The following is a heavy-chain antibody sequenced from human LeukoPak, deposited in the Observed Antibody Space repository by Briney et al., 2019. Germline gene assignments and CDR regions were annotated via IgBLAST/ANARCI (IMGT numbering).Heavy chain of an antibody. CDR2: INHSGST. Sequence: SETLSLTCAVYGGSFSDYYWSWIRQPPGKGLEWIGEINHSGSTNYNPSLKSRVTISVDTSKNQFSLKLSPVTAADTAVYYCAREVPAAEPNFDYWGQGTLVTVSS. CDR1: GGSFSDYY. J-gene: IGHJ4*02. D-gene: IGHD2-2*01. V-gene: IGHV4-34*01. CDR3: AREVPAAEPNFDY.